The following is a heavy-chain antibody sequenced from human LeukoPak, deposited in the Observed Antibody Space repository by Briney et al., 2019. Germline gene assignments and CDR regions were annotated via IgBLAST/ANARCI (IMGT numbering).Heavy chain of an antibody. CDR2: IWYDGSNK. J-gene: IGHJ4*02. CDR1: GFTFSSYG. CDR3: ARGYYDSSGYYQFDY. Sequence: GGSLRLSCAASGFTFSSYGMHWVRQPPGKGLEWVPVIWYDGSNKYYADSVEGRFTISRDNSKNTLYLQMNSLRAEDTAVYYCARGYYDSSGYYQFDYWGQGTLVTVSS. D-gene: IGHD3-22*01. V-gene: IGHV3-33*01.